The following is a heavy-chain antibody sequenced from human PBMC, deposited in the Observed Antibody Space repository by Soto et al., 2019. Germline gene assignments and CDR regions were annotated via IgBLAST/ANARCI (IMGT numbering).Heavy chain of an antibody. CDR3: AKDLQLLLWFGEGVDP. Sequence: QVQLVESGGGVVQPGRSLRLSCAASGFTFSSYGMHWVRQAPGKGLEWVAVISYDGSNKYYADSVKGRFTISRDNSKNTLYLQMNSLRAEDTAVYYCAKDLQLLLWFGEGVDPWGQGTLVTVSS. CDR2: ISYDGSNK. V-gene: IGHV3-30*18. D-gene: IGHD3-10*01. J-gene: IGHJ5*02. CDR1: GFTFSSYG.